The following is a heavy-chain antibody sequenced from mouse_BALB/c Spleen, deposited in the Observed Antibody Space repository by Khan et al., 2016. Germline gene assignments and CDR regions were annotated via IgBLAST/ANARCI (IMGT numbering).Heavy chain of an antibody. J-gene: IGHJ4*01. CDR2: IDPYNGGA. Sequence: VQLQQSGPELVKPGASVKVSCKASGYTFTSYNMYWVKQSHGKNLEWIGYIDPYNGGASYNQKFKGKATLTVDKSSSTAYMYLNSLTSEDSAVYYCASDRVWYAMDYWGQGTSVTVSS. CDR3: ASDRVWYAMDY. D-gene: IGHD2-10*02. V-gene: IGHV1S135*01. CDR1: GYTFTSYN.